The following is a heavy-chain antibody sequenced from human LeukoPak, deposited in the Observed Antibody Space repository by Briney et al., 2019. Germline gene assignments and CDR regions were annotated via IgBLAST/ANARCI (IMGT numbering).Heavy chain of an antibody. D-gene: IGHD1-14*01. CDR3: ARTNRREVEFDY. CDR1: GGSFNSYY. J-gene: IGHJ4*02. CDR2: IYYSGST. V-gene: IGHV4-59*01. Sequence: SETLSLTCTVSGGSFNSYYWSWVRQPPGKGLEWIGYIYYSGSTKYNPSLKSRVTISVDTSKNQFSLNLRSVTAADRAVYYCARTNRREVEFDYWGQGTLVTVSS.